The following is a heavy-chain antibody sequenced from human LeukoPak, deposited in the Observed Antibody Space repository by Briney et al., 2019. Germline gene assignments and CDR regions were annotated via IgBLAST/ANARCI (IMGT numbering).Heavy chain of an antibody. CDR1: GGSISSHY. CDR3: ARAPEGSLHIYYYYYYMDV. D-gene: IGHD1-14*01. J-gene: IGHJ6*03. CDR2: IYYSGST. V-gene: IGHV4-59*08. Sequence: PSETLSLTCTVSGGSISSHYWSWIRQPPGKGLEWIGYIYYSGSTNYNPSLKSRVTISVDTSKNQFSLKLSSVTAADTAVYYCARAPEGSLHIYYYYYYMDVWGKGTTVTVSS.